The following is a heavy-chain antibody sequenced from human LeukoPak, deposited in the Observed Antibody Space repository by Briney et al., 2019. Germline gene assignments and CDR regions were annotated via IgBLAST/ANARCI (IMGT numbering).Heavy chain of an antibody. V-gene: IGHV4-39*07. CDR1: GGSISSGSYY. D-gene: IGHD3-10*01. J-gene: IGHJ3*02. CDR2: IYYSGSI. CDR3: ARANPWAPRRHGSFDI. Sequence: PSETLSLTCTVSGGSISSGSYYWGWIRQPPGKGLEWIGTIYYSGSIHYNPSLRSRVTISLDTTYNRFSLNLSSVTAADTAVYYCARANPWAPRRHGSFDIWGQGTMVTVSS.